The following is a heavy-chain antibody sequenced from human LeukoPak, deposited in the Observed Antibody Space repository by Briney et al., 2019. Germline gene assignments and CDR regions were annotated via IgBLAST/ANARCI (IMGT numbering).Heavy chain of an antibody. V-gene: IGHV4-30-4*07. D-gene: IGHD6-6*01. CDR2: IHDSGST. CDR1: GDSISSGGYS. J-gene: IGHJ5*01. Sequence: SETLSLTCAVSGDSISSGGYSWSWIRQTPGKGLEWIAYIHDSGSTYNNPSLKSRLSISIDTSKNQFSLKLNSVTAADTAVYYCARLATPSTMAARGRSWFESWGQGTLVTVSS. CDR3: ARLATPSTMAARGRSWFES.